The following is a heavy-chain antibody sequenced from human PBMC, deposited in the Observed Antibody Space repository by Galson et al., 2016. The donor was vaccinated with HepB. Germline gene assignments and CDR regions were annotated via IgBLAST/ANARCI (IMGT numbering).Heavy chain of an antibody. J-gene: IGHJ4*02. V-gene: IGHV5-51*01. CDR1: GYSFTTYW. CDR2: IYPGDSDK. D-gene: IGHD2-15*01. Sequence: QSGAEVKKPGESLRISCKGSGYSFTTYWISWVRQMPGKGLEWMGIIYPGDSDKRYSPSFQGQVTISADKSISTAHLQWSSLKASDSGMYYCARPYCSGGRCYLDYWGQGTLVTVSS. CDR3: ARPYCSGGRCYLDY.